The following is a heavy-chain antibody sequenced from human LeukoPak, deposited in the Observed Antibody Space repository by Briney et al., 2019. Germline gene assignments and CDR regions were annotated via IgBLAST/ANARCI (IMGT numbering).Heavy chain of an antibody. Sequence: GESLKISCKGSGYRFTNWIAWVRQMPGKGLEWMGIIYPVDSDTRYSPSFQGQVTISADKSINTAYLQWSSLKASDTAMYYCARRSSSGWSNFDYWGQGTLVTVPS. J-gene: IGHJ4*02. V-gene: IGHV5-51*01. CDR2: IYPVDSDT. CDR3: ARRSSSGWSNFDY. D-gene: IGHD6-19*01. CDR1: GYRFTNW.